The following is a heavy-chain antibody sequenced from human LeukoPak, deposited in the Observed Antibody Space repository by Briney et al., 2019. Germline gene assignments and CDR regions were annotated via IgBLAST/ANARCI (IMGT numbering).Heavy chain of an antibody. V-gene: IGHV5-51*01. CDR2: IYPGGSDT. Sequence: GESLKISCKGSGYSFTNDWIGWVRQMPGKGLEWMGIIYPGGSDTRYSPSFQGQVTTSAAKSFSTAYLQWSSLKASDTAMYYCARRGVNFEIDYWGQGTLVTVSS. J-gene: IGHJ4*02. D-gene: IGHD3-10*01. CDR3: ARRGVNFEIDY. CDR1: GYSFTNDW.